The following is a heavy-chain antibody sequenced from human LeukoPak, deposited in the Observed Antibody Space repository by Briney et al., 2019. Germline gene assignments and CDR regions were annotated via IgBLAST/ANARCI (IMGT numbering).Heavy chain of an antibody. Sequence: SETLSLTCAVYGGSFSGYYWSWIRQPPGKGLEWIGEINHSGSTNYNPSLKSRVTISVDTSKNQFSLKLSSVTAADTAVYYCARGYSYVSVRFYYMDVWGKGTTVTISS. V-gene: IGHV4-34*01. D-gene: IGHD5-18*01. CDR2: INHSGST. CDR1: GGSFSGYY. CDR3: ARGYSYVSVRFYYMDV. J-gene: IGHJ6*03.